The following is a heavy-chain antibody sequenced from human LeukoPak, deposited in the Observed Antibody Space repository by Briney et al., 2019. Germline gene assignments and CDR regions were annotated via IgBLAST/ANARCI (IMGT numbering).Heavy chain of an antibody. CDR1: GGSFSGYY. J-gene: IGHJ5*02. Sequence: PSETLSLTCAVYGGSFSGYYWSWIRRPPGKGLEWIGEINHSGSTNYNPSLKSRVTISVDTSKNQFSLKLSSVTAADTAVYYCARGFRRLRYPQGGWNWFDPWGQGTLVTVSS. CDR2: INHSGST. V-gene: IGHV4-34*01. D-gene: IGHD3-9*01. CDR3: ARGFRRLRYPQGGWNWFDP.